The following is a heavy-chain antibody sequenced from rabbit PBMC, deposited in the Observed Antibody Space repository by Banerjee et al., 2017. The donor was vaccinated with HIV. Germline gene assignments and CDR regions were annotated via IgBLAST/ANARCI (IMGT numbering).Heavy chain of an antibody. Sequence: QQQLEESGGGLVQPEGSLALTCKASGFDFTNYNMGWVRQAPGKGLEWIACIASGGSGSTYYASWAKGRFTISKTSSTTVTLQMTSLTAADTATYFCARRYADYGYAFNLWGPGTLVTVS. CDR1: GFDFTNYN. J-gene: IGHJ4*01. V-gene: IGHV1S45*01. CDR2: IASGGSGST. D-gene: IGHD6-1*01. CDR3: ARRYADYGYAFNL.